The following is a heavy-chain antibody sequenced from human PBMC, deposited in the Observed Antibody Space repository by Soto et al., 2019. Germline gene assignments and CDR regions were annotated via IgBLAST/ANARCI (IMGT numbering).Heavy chain of an antibody. CDR3: AKDLGYDFWSGYYTGATYYYYGMDV. CDR2: ISYDGSNK. D-gene: IGHD3-3*01. Sequence: GSLRLSCAASGFTFSSYGMHWVRQAPGKGPEWVAVISYDGSNKYYADSVKGRFTISRDNSKNTLYLQMNSLRAEDTAVYYCAKDLGYDFWSGYYTGATYYYYGMDVWGQGTTVTVSS. J-gene: IGHJ6*02. CDR1: GFTFSSYG. V-gene: IGHV3-30*18.